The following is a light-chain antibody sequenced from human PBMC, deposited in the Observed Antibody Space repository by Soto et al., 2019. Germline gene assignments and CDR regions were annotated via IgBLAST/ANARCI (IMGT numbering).Light chain of an antibody. V-gene: IGKV3-15*01. Sequence: ERVMTQSPATLSVSPGESATLSCRASQRFGSNLAWYRQKPGQAPRLLIYRISIRAADVPTRFSASGSGTEFTLTITSLQSEDFGTYYCQQYNPWPMTFGHVTRLEIK. CDR3: QQYNPWPMT. J-gene: IGKJ5*01. CDR1: QRFGSN. CDR2: RIS.